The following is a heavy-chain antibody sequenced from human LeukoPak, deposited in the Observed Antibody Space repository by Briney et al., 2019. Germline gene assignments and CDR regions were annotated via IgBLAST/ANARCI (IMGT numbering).Heavy chain of an antibody. CDR2: IRYDGSNK. D-gene: IGHD3-9*01. V-gene: IGHV3-30*02. Sequence: GGSLRLSCAASGFTFSSYGMHWVRQAPGKGLEWVAFIRYDGSNKYYADSVKGRLTISRDNSKNTLYLQMNSLRAEDTAVYYCARGPPYYDILTGPLGGFDYWGQGTLVTVSS. CDR3: ARGPPYYDILTGPLGGFDY. CDR1: GFTFSSYG. J-gene: IGHJ4*02.